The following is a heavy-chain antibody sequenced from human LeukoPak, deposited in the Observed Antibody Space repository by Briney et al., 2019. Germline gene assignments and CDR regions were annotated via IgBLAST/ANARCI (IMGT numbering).Heavy chain of an antibody. CDR1: GYSISSGYY. V-gene: IGHV4-38-2*02. Sequence: SETLSLTCTVSGYSISSGYYWGWIRQPPGKGLEWIGSIYYSGSTYYNPSLKSRVTISVDTSKNQFSLKLSSVTAADTAVYYCARDGQMATIRSFDYWGQGTLVTVSS. CDR3: ARDGQMATIRSFDY. D-gene: IGHD5-24*01. CDR2: IYYSGST. J-gene: IGHJ4*02.